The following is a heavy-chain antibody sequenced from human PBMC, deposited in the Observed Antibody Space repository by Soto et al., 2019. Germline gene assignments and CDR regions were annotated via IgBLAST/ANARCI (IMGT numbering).Heavy chain of an antibody. D-gene: IGHD2-21*02. Sequence: QVQLVQSGAEVKKPGASVKVSCKASGYTFTSYAMHWVRQAPGQRLEWMGWINAGNGNTKYSQKFQGRVTITRDTSASTAYMELSSLRSEDTAVYYCARSIVVVPALDYWGQGTLVTVSS. CDR3: ARSIVVVPALDY. V-gene: IGHV1-3*01. CDR1: GYTFTSYA. J-gene: IGHJ4*02. CDR2: INAGNGNT.